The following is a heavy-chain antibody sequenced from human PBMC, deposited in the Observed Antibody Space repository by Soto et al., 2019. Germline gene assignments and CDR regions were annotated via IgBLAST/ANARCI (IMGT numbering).Heavy chain of an antibody. CDR3: ARTRSDYGDYASY. CDR2: INAHNGNT. D-gene: IGHD4-17*01. V-gene: IGHV1-18*04. CDR1: GYTFTNYY. J-gene: IGHJ4*02. Sequence: ASVKVSCKASGYTFTNYYMHWVRQAPGQGLEWMGRINAHNGNTNYAQKLQGRVTMTTDTSTSTAYMELRSLRSDDTAVYYCARTRSDYGDYASYWGQGTLVTVSS.